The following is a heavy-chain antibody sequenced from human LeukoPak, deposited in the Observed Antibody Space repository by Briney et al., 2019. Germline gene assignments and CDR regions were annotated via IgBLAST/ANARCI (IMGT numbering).Heavy chain of an antibody. CDR1: GFIVSSNY. J-gene: IGHJ4*02. V-gene: IGHV3-53*01. D-gene: IGHD2-15*01. CDR3: ASTHLGYCSSVSCQNDY. Sequence: GGSLRLSCAASGFIVSSNYMSWVRQAPGKGLEWVSVIYSGGSTYYADSVKGRFTISRDNSTNTLYLQMNSLRAADTAVYYCASTHLGYCSSVSCQNDYWGQGTLVTVSS. CDR2: IYSGGST.